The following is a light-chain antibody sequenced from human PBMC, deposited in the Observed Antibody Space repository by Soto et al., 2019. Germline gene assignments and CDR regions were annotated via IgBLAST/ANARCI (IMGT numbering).Light chain of an antibody. CDR3: QQCSDWPLFT. Sequence: EIVMTQSPATLSVSPGERDTLSCRASQSVRSYLAWYQHKPGQPPRLLIYGASTRATGIPARFSGSGSGTDFTLTISSLQSEDFAVYFCQQCSDWPLFTFGQGTRLEIK. V-gene: IGKV3-15*01. J-gene: IGKJ5*01. CDR1: QSVRSY. CDR2: GAS.